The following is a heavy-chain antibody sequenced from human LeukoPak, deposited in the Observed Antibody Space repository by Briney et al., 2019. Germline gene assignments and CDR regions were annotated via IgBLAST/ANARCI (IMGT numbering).Heavy chain of an antibody. D-gene: IGHD6-13*01. CDR1: GDSVSSNSAA. Sequence: SQTLSLTCAISGDSVSSNSAAWNWIRQSPSRGLEWLGRTYYRSKWYNDYAVSVKSRITINPDTSKNQFSLQLNSVTPEDTAVYYCARDKVRRYSSSWHRMYNWFDPWGQGTLVTVSS. J-gene: IGHJ5*02. CDR2: TYYRSKWYN. V-gene: IGHV6-1*01. CDR3: ARDKVRRYSSSWHRMYNWFDP.